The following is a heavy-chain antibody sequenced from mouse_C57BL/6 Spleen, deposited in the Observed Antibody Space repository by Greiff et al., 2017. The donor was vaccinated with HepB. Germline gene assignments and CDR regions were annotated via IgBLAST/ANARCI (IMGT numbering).Heavy chain of an antibody. V-gene: IGHV5-17*01. J-gene: IGHJ1*03. CDR3: AKNYYGSIYWYFDV. D-gene: IGHD1-1*01. CDR1: GFTFSDYG. Sequence: EVQLVESGGGLVKPGGSLKLSCAASGFTFSDYGMHWVRQAPEKGLEWVAYISSGSSTIYYADTVKGRFTIARDNAKNTLFLQMNSLRSEDTAMYYGAKNYYGSIYWYFDVWGTGTTVTVSS. CDR2: ISSGSSTI.